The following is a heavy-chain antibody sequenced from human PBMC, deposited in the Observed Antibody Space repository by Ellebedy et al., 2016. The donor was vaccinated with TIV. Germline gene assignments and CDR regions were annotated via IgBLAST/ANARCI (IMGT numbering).Heavy chain of an antibody. V-gene: IGHV5-51*01. CDR1: GYSFTNYW. CDR2: IYPGDSDT. D-gene: IGHD3-16*01. J-gene: IGHJ6*02. CDR3: ARRMAGPIGGNYGMDV. Sequence: KVSCKGSGYSFTNYWIGWVRQMPGKGLDWMGIIYPGDSDTRYSPSFQGQVTISADKSISTAYLQWSSLKASDTAMYFCARRMAGPIGGNYGMDVWGQGTTVTVSS.